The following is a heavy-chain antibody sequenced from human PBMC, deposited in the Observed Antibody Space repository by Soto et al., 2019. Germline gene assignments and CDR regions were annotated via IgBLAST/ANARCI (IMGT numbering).Heavy chain of an antibody. J-gene: IGHJ6*02. CDR2: IKQDGSEK. CDR1: GFTFSSYW. V-gene: IGHV3-7*05. D-gene: IGHD6-13*01. CDR3: ARRQISPPTRGAASARGAMDV. Sequence: SLRLSCAASGFTFSSYWMSWVRQAPGKGLEWVANIKQDGSEKYYVDSVKGRFTISRDNAKNSLYLQMNSLRAEDTAVYYCARRQISPPTRGAASARGAMDVWGQGTTVTVSS.